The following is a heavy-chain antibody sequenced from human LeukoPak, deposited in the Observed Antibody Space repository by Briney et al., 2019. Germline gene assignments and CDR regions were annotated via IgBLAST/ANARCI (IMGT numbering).Heavy chain of an antibody. Sequence: PGGSLRLSCAASGFTFSDYYMSWIRQAPGKGLEWVSYISSSSSYTNYADSVKGRFTITRDNAKNSLYLQMNSLRAEDTAVYYCARVIGGKRYFDWYNWFDPWGQGTLVTVSS. D-gene: IGHD3-9*01. CDR3: ARVIGGKRYFDWYNWFDP. J-gene: IGHJ5*02. CDR2: ISSSSSYT. V-gene: IGHV3-11*05. CDR1: GFTFSDYY.